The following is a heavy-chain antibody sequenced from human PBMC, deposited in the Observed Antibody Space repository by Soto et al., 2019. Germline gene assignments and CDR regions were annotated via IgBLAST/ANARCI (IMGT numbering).Heavy chain of an antibody. CDR2: VYFNGNT. CDR3: AKRAEYSSSTHYFDY. Sequence: PSETLSLTCNVSGGYIRNYYWSWIRQPPGKGLEWFGYVYFNGNTNYNPSLKSRVTISVDTSKNQFSLNLNSVTAADTAVYYCAKRAEYSSSTHYFDYWGQGTLVTVSA. D-gene: IGHD6-6*01. V-gene: IGHV4-59*08. CDR1: GGYIRNYY. J-gene: IGHJ4*02.